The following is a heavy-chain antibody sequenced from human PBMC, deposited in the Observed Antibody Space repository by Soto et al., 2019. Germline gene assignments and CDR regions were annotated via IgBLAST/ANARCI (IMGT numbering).Heavy chain of an antibody. D-gene: IGHD6-6*01. V-gene: IGHV4-31*03. CDR2: IYYSGST. J-gene: IGHJ5*02. CDR1: GGSISSGGYY. CDR3: ASGSSSPPRGWFDP. Sequence: SETLSLTCTVSGGSISSGGYYWSWIRQHPGKGLEWIGYIYYSGSTYYNPSLKSRVTISVDTSKNQFSLKLSSVTAADTAVYYCASGSSSPPRGWFDPWGQGTLVTVAS.